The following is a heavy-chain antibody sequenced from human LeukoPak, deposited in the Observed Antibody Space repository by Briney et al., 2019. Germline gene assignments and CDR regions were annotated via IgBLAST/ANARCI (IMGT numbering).Heavy chain of an antibody. CDR2: ISGGGGTT. CDR3: AKMQGYFDY. J-gene: IGHJ4*02. CDR1: GLTFSSYG. V-gene: IGHV3-23*01. Sequence: GGSLRLSCEASGLTFSSYGMSWVRQAPGKGLQWVSAISGGGGTTYYADSVKGRFTISRDNSKNMLYLQMNSLRAEDTAVYYCAKMQGYFDYWGQGTLVPVSS.